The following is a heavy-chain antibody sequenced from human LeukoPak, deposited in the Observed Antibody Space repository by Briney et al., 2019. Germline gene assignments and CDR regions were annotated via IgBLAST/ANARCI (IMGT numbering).Heavy chain of an antibody. V-gene: IGHV3-20*04. CDR1: GFTFDDYA. CDR3: AKAYSGSYCAYYFDY. J-gene: IGHJ4*02. D-gene: IGHD1-26*01. Sequence: GGSLRLSCAASGFTFDDYAMSWVRQTPGKGLEWVSGTNWDGGRTGYADSVKGRFTISRDNSKNTLYLQMNSLRAEDTAVYYCAKAYSGSYCAYYFDYWGQGTLVTVSS. CDR2: TNWDGGRT.